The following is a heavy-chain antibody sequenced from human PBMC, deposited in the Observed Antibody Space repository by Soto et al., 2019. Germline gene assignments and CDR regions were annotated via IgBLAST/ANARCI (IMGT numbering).Heavy chain of an antibody. CDR3: ARVQMATIYFDY. CDR1: GXSLNTYY. Sequence: XTLSLSCTVSGXSLNTYYWSWIRQPPGKGLEWIGHIYRSGTTRYNPSVESRVTISVDTYKSQFSLELSSVTAADTAVYYCARVQMATIYFDYWGQGILGTVSS. CDR2: IYRSGTT. J-gene: IGHJ4*02. D-gene: IGHD5-12*01. V-gene: IGHV4-59*01.